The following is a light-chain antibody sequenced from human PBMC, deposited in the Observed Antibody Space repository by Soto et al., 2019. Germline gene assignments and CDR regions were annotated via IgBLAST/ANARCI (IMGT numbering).Light chain of an antibody. V-gene: IGKV3-15*01. J-gene: IGKJ5*01. Sequence: EIVMTQSPSTVSLSPGERATLSCRASQSVSSNLAWYQQKPGQAPRLLIYGASTRATGIPARFSGSGSGTEFTLTISSLQSEDFAVYYCQQYNNWPLTFGQGTRLEI. CDR2: GAS. CDR3: QQYNNWPLT. CDR1: QSVSSN.